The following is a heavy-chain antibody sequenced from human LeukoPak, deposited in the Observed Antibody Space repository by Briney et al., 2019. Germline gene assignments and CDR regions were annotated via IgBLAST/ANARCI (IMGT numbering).Heavy chain of an antibody. J-gene: IGHJ6*03. CDR2: IYYSGST. CDR1: GGSISSYY. D-gene: IGHD5-12*01. CDR3: ARDPYSGYYGDQYYYYMDV. V-gene: IGHV4-59*01. Sequence: SETLSLTCTVSGGSISSYYWSWIRQPPGKGLEWIGYIYYSGSTNYNPSLKSRVTISVDTSKNQFSLKLSSVTAADTAVYYCARDPYSGYYGDQYYYYMDVWGKGTTVTISS.